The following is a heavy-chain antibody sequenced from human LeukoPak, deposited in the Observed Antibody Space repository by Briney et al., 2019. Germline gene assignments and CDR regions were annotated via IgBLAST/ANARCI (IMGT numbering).Heavy chain of an antibody. CDR2: ISAYNGNT. Sequence: GASVKVSCKASGYTFTNYGISWVRQAPGQGLEWMGWISAYNGNTNYAQKLQGRVTMTTDTSTSTAYMELRSLRSDDTAVYYCARDGRGIAARSTAFDIWGQGTMVTVSS. J-gene: IGHJ3*02. CDR1: GYTFTNYG. D-gene: IGHD6-6*01. CDR3: ARDGRGIAARSTAFDI. V-gene: IGHV1-18*01.